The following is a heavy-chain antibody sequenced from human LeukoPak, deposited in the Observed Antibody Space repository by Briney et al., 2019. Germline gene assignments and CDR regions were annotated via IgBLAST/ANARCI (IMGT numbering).Heavy chain of an antibody. CDR3: ARYPRDIVATSPFDY. J-gene: IGHJ4*02. D-gene: IGHD5-12*01. V-gene: IGHV1-69*13. CDR1: GGTFSSYA. CDR2: IIPIFGTA. Sequence: GASVKVSCKASGGTFSSYAISWVRQAPGQGLEWMGGIIPIFGTANYAQKFQGRVTITADESTSTAYMELSSLRSEDTAVYYCARYPRDIVATSPFDYWGQGTLVTVSS.